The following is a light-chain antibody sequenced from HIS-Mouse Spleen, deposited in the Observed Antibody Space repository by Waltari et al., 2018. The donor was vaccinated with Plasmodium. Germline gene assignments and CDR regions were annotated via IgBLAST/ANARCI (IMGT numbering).Light chain of an antibody. CDR1: SSDVGSCNL. CDR3: CSYAGSSTNWV. J-gene: IGLJ3*02. Sequence: QSALTQPASVSGSPGQSHTISRTGPSSDVGSCNLVSWYQQHPGKAPKLMLYEGSKRPSGVSNRFSGSKSGNTASLTISGLQAEDEADYYCCSYAGSSTNWVFGGGTKLTVL. CDR2: EGS. V-gene: IGLV2-23*01.